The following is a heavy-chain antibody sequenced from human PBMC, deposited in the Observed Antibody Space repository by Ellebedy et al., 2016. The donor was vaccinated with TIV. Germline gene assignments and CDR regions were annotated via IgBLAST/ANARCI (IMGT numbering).Heavy chain of an antibody. J-gene: IGHJ4*02. V-gene: IGHV3-30*02. Sequence: PGGSLRLSCAASGFTFSSYWMHWVRQAPGKGLEWVAFIRYDGSNKYYADSVKGRFTISRDNSKNTLYLQMNSLRAEDTAVYYCAKESRITMVRGESFDYWGQGTLVTVSS. D-gene: IGHD3-10*01. CDR3: AKESRITMVRGESFDY. CDR2: IRYDGSNK. CDR1: GFTFSSYW.